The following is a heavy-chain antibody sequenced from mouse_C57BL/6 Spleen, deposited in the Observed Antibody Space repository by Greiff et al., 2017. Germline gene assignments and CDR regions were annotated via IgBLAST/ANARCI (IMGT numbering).Heavy chain of an antibody. CDR1: GYTFTSYG. J-gene: IGHJ4*01. V-gene: IGHV1-81*01. CDR2: IYPRSGNT. Sequence: QVQLQQSGAELARPGASVKLSCKASGYTFTSYGISWVKQRTGQGLEWIGEIYPRSGNTYYNEKFKGKATLTADKSSSTAYMELRSLTSEDSAVYFCARREGYSNLYYYAMDYWGQGTSVTVSS. CDR3: ARREGYSNLYYYAMDY. D-gene: IGHD2-5*01.